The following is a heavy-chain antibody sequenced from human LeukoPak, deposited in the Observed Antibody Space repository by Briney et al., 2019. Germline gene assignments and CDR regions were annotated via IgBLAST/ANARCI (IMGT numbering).Heavy chain of an antibody. Sequence: VASVKVSCKASGYTFTSYGISWVRQAPGQGLEWMGWISAYNGNTNYAQKLQGRVTMTTDTSTSTAYMELRSLRSDDTAVYYCARDLNHYCSSTSCYFDYWGQGTLVTVSS. CDR2: ISAYNGNT. D-gene: IGHD2-2*01. V-gene: IGHV1-18*01. CDR1: GYTFTSYG. J-gene: IGHJ4*02. CDR3: ARDLNHYCSSTSCYFDY.